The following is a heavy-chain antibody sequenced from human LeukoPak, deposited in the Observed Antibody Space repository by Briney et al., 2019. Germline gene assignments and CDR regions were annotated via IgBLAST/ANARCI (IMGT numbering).Heavy chain of an antibody. J-gene: IGHJ4*02. Sequence: GGSLRLSCAASGFTFSSYGMHWVRQAPGKGLEWVAVISYDGSNKYYADSVKGRFTISRDNSKNTLYLQMNSLRAEDTAVYYCAKDDPMVRGVMAPFDYWGQGTLVTVSS. CDR1: GFTFSSYG. D-gene: IGHD3-10*01. V-gene: IGHV3-30*18. CDR2: ISYDGSNK. CDR3: AKDDPMVRGVMAPFDY.